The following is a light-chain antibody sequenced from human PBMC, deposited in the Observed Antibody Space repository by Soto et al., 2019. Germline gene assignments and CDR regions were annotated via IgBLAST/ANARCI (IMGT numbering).Light chain of an antibody. CDR3: QQYDNLPPLT. Sequence: DIQMTQSPSSLSASVGDRVTITCRASQGISTYLAWYQQKPGKVPKLLLYAASTLQSGVPSRFSGSGSGTDFTLAISSLQPEDVATYYCQQYDNLPPLTFGGGTKVEIK. V-gene: IGKV1-27*01. CDR1: QGISTY. J-gene: IGKJ4*01. CDR2: AAS.